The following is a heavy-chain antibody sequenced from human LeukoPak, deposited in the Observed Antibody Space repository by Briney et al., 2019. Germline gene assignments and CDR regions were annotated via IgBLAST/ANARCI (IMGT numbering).Heavy chain of an antibody. V-gene: IGHV3-21*01. CDR3: ARGVVPAAFDY. Sequence: GGSLRLTCAASGSTFSSYSMNWVRQAPGTGLERVSSISSSSDHIAYADSVKGRFTISRDNAKNALYLQVNSLRAEDTAVYYCARGVVPAAFDYWGQGTLVTVSS. CDR2: ISSSSDHI. CDR1: GSTFSSYS. D-gene: IGHD2-2*01. J-gene: IGHJ4*02.